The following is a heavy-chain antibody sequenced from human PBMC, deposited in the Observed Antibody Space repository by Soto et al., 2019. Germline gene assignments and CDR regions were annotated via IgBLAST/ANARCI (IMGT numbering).Heavy chain of an antibody. Sequence: QVQLVESGGGVVQPGRSLRLSCAASGFTFSSYGMHWVRQAPGKGLEWVAVISYDGSNKYYADSVKGRFTISRDNSKNTVYLQMNSLRAEDTAVYYCAKDGSGGTRSNGMDVWGQGTTVTVSS. CDR1: GFTFSSYG. J-gene: IGHJ6*02. D-gene: IGHD1-1*01. CDR2: ISYDGSNK. V-gene: IGHV3-30*18. CDR3: AKDGSGGTRSNGMDV.